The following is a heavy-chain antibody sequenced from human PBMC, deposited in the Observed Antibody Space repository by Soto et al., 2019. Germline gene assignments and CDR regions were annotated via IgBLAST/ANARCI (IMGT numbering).Heavy chain of an antibody. V-gene: IGHV1-46*01. CDR2: INPGDRST. CDR3: ATTISLVRGVITWPIDY. J-gene: IGHJ4*02. CDR1: GYTFTSYF. Sequence: EASVKVSCKASGYTFTSYFMHWVRQAPGQGLEWMGIINPGDRSTSYAQKFQGRVTMTRDTSTSTVYMEMRSLRSEDTGVYYCATTISLVRGVITWPIDYWGQGT. D-gene: IGHD3-10*01.